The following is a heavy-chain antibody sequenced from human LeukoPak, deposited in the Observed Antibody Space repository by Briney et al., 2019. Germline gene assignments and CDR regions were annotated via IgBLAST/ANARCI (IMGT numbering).Heavy chain of an antibody. CDR1: GVSISSSNSY. J-gene: IGHJ4*02. V-gene: IGHV3-23*01. CDR2: ITGSGGTT. CDR3: ARDRMGAILYFDS. Sequence: ETLSLTCTVSGVSISSSNSYWGWIRQPPGKGLEWISAITGSGGTTYYADSVEGRFTISRDNSKNTLYLQVNSLRAEDTAVYYCARDRMGAILYFDSWGQGTLVTVSS. D-gene: IGHD1-26*01.